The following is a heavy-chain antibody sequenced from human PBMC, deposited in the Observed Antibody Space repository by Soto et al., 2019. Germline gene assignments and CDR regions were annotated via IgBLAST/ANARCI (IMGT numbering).Heavy chain of an antibody. CDR2: INHSGST. CDR1: GGSFSGYY. D-gene: IGHD3-3*01. J-gene: IGHJ6*03. CDR3: ARGVFRIIPPYYYYYMDV. V-gene: IGHV4-34*01. Sequence: PSETLSLTCAVYGGSFSGYYWSWIRQPPGKGLEWIGEINHSGSTNYNPSLKSRVTISVDTSKNQFSLKLSSVTAADTAVYYCARGVFRIIPPYYYYYMDVWGKGTRVTVSS.